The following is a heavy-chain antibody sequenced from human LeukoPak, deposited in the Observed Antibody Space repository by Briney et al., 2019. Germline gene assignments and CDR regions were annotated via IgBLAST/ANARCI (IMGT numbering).Heavy chain of an antibody. V-gene: IGHV4-39*01. Sequence: SQTLSLTCTASGGSVSHTAYNWGWIPQPPGQGLDWVGNRDMNGHTYYSPSSDLMSEVALSLDTSTNEFSLKVSSVTAADTAVYYCARLSGYNLSQYAFNFWGQGSLVTVSS. CDR1: GGSVSHTAYN. CDR3: ARLSGYNLSQYAFNF. CDR2: RDMNGHT. D-gene: IGHD5-12*01. J-gene: IGHJ4*03.